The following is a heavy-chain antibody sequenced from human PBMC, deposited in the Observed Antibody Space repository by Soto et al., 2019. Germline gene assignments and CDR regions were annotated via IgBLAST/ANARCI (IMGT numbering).Heavy chain of an antibody. V-gene: IGHV5-10-1*01. J-gene: IGHJ6*02. CDR1: GYSFTSYW. CDR2: IDPSDSYT. D-gene: IGHD3-10*01. Sequence: PGGSLKISCKGSGYSFTSYWISWVRQMPGKGLEWMGRIDPSDSYTNYSPSFQGHVTISADKSISTADLQWSSLKASDTATYYCAREFRGPTYYYYGMDVWGQGTTVTVSS. CDR3: AREFRGPTYYYYGMDV.